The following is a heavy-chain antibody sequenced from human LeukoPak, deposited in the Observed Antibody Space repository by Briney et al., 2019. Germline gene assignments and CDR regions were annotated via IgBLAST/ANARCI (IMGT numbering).Heavy chain of an antibody. J-gene: IGHJ6*03. CDR3: ATGLYDFWSGPSPHYMDV. Sequence: ASVKVSCKASGYTFTSYAMHWVRQAPGQRLEWMGWINAGNGNTKYSQRFQGRVTITRDTSASTAYMELSSLRSEDTAVYYCATGLYDFWSGPSPHYMDVWGKGTTVTVSS. CDR1: GYTFTSYA. D-gene: IGHD3-3*01. V-gene: IGHV1-3*01. CDR2: INAGNGNT.